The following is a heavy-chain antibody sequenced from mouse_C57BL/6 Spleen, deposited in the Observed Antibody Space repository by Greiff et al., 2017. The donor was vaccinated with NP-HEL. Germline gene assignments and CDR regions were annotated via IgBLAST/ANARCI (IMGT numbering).Heavy chain of an antibody. CDR3: TRPYDGYSWFAY. CDR1: GFTFSSYA. Sequence: EVKLMESGEGLVKPGGSLKLSCAASGFTFSSYAMSWVRQTPEKRLEWVAYISSGGDYIYYADTVKGRFTISRDNARNTLYLQMSSLKSEDTAMYYCTRPYDGYSWFAYWGQGTLVTVSA. V-gene: IGHV5-9-1*02. J-gene: IGHJ3*01. D-gene: IGHD2-3*01. CDR2: ISSGGDYI.